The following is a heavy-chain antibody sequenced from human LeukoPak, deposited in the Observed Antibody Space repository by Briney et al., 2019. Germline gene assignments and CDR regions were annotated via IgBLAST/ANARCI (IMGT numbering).Heavy chain of an antibody. CDR2: ISAYNGNT. Sequence: GASVKVSCKASGYTFTRYGMSWVRQAPGQGVEWMGWISAYNGNTNYAQKLQGRVTMTTDTSTSTAYMELRSLRSDDTAVYYCARDPPTYYYDSSGRTFDYWGQGTLVTVSS. CDR3: ARDPPTYYYDSSGRTFDY. J-gene: IGHJ4*02. V-gene: IGHV1-18*01. CDR1: GYTFTRYG. D-gene: IGHD3-22*01.